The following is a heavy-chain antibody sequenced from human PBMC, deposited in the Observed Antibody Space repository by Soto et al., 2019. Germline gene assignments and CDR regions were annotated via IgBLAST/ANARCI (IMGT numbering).Heavy chain of an antibody. J-gene: IGHJ4*02. D-gene: IGHD6-13*01. Sequence: ASVKVSCKASGYTFTSYYMHWVRQAPGQGFEWMGWIIAYNGNTNYAQKLQGRVTMTIDTSTSTAYMELRSLRSDDTAMYYCARDRVSSSWPPVVIDYWGQGTLVTVSS. V-gene: IGHV1-18*04. CDR2: IIAYNGNT. CDR1: GYTFTSYY. CDR3: ARDRVSSSWPPVVIDY.